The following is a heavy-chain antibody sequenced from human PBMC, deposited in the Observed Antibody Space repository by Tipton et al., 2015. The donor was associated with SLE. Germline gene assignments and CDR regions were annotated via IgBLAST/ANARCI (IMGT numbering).Heavy chain of an antibody. Sequence: TLSLTCTVSGGSISSYYWSWIRQPPGKGLEWIGYIYYSGSTNYNPSLKSRVTISVDTSKNQFSLKLSSVTAADTAVYYCARDPSTRVDSSGYPYYYYGMDVWGQGTTVTVSS. CDR1: GGSISSYY. D-gene: IGHD3-22*01. CDR3: ARDPSTRVDSSGYPYYYYGMDV. CDR2: IYYSGST. V-gene: IGHV4-59*01. J-gene: IGHJ6*02.